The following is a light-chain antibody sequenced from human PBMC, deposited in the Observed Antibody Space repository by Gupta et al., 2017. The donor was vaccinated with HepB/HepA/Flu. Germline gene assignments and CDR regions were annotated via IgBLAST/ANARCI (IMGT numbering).Light chain of an antibody. CDR1: QSLLHSNGYNY. Sequence: DIVMTQSPLSLPVTPGEPASISFRSSQSLLHSNGYNYLDWYLQKPGQAPQLLIYLGSNRASGVPDRFSGSGSGTXFTLKIXRVEAEDVGVYYCRQALQTPRTFGXGTRLEIK. V-gene: IGKV2-28*01. CDR3: RQALQTPRT. CDR2: LGS. J-gene: IGKJ5*01.